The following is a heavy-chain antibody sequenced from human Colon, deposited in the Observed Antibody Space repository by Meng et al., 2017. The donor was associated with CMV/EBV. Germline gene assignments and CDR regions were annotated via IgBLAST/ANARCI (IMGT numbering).Heavy chain of an antibody. J-gene: IGHJ6*02. CDR2: MSTFNGNT. Sequence: ASVKVSCKASDYTFTNYGISWVRQAPGQGLEWMGWMSTFNGNTYYAQKFQGRLTMTRDTSTDTAYMDLRSLRFDDTAMYYCARETRRQGEDHYFGMDGWGQGTTVTVSS. CDR1: DYTFTNYG. V-gene: IGHV1-18*01. D-gene: IGHD2-21*01. CDR3: ARETRRQGEDHYFGMDG.